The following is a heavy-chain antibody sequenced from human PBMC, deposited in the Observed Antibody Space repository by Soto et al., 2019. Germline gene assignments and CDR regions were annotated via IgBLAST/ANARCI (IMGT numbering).Heavy chain of an antibody. D-gene: IGHD3-16*01. CDR1: GFTFDDYA. Sequence: EVQLEESGGALVQPGRSLRLPCAASGFTFDDYAMYWVRQGLGKGLEWVSSISWNSGNIGFADSVKGRFTTSRDNAENSLYLPLNSLRPEDTAVYYCVRSKGGYSYGTPFDYGGQGTLVTVSS. CDR2: ISWNSGNI. V-gene: IGHV3-9*01. J-gene: IGHJ4*02. CDR3: VRSKGGYSYGTPFDY.